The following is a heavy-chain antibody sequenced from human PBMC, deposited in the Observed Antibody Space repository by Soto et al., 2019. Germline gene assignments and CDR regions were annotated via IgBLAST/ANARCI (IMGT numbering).Heavy chain of an antibody. Sequence: ASVKVSCKASGYAFTSYGISWVRQAPGQGLEWMGWISAYNGNTNYAQKLQGRVTMTTDTSTSTAYMELRSLRSDDTAVYYCAKDAKVDCSGRSCYVVRRNWFGPWGQVTLFTVSS. CDR2: ISAYNGNT. D-gene: IGHD2-15*01. CDR3: AKDAKVDCSGRSCYVVRRNWFGP. CDR1: GYAFTSYG. V-gene: IGHV1-18*01. J-gene: IGHJ5*02.